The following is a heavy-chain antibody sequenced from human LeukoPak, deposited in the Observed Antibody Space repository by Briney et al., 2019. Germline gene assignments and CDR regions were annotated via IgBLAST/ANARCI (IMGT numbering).Heavy chain of an antibody. J-gene: IGHJ4*02. CDR2: IYYSGST. CDR3: ARANDFWSGYRKYYFDY. D-gene: IGHD3-3*01. V-gene: IGHV4-30-4*08. Sequence: SETLSLTCTVSGGSISSGDYYWSWIRQPPGKGLEWIGYIYYSGSTYYNSSLKSRVTISVDTSKNQFSLRLSSVTAADTAVYYCARANDFWSGYRKYYFDYWGQGTLVTVSS. CDR1: GGSISSGDYY.